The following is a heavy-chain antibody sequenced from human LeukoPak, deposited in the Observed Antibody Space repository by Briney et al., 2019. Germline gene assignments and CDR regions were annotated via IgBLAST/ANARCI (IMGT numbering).Heavy chain of an antibody. J-gene: IGHJ4*01. CDR1: GYTFTSYY. V-gene: IGHV1-46*01. Sequence: ASVKVSGKASGYTFTSYYMHGVRQAPGQGLEWMGIINPSGGSTRYAQKFQGRVTMTRDTSTSTVYMELSSLRSEDTAVYYCARNPVTTKYFDYWGQGTLVTVSS. CDR2: INPSGGST. CDR3: ARNPVTTKYFDY. D-gene: IGHD4-17*01.